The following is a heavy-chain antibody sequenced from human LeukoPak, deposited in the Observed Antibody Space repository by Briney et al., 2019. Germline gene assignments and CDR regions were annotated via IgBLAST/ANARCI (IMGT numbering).Heavy chain of an antibody. Sequence: GASVKVSCKASGYTFTSYYMHWVRQAPGQGLEWMGIINPSGGSTSYAQKFQGRVTMTRDTSTRTVYMELSSLRSEDTGVYYCARDGVDFKWTYWGQGTLVTVSS. CDR1: GYTFTSYY. CDR3: ARDGVDFKWTY. D-gene: IGHD1-26*01. J-gene: IGHJ4*02. CDR2: INPSGGST. V-gene: IGHV1-46*01.